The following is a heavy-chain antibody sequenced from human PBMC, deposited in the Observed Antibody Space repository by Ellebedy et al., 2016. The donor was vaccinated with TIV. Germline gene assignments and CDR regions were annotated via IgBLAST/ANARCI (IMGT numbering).Heavy chain of an antibody. CDR3: ARLRNIVVVADTLNRAFDI. J-gene: IGHJ3*02. D-gene: IGHD2-15*01. Sequence: SETLSLTXTVSGGSISSVSDFWGWIRQPPGKGLEWIGLIYHSGSTDYNPSLKSRVTISVDTSKNHFSLKLSSVAAADTAVYYCARLRNIVVVADTLNRAFDIWGQGKMVTVSS. CDR1: GGSISSVSDF. V-gene: IGHV4-39*02. CDR2: IYHSGST.